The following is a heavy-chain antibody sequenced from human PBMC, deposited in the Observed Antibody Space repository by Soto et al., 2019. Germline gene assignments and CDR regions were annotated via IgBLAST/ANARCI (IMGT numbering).Heavy chain of an antibody. D-gene: IGHD6-13*01. Sequence: PGVSLRLSCAGSGFTFGDSYMSWIRQAPGKGLEWVANIQQDGGVEYYVDSVKGRFTISRDNAKNSLFLQMKSLRAEDTALYYCVRDRRSSWPTFDSWGQGTLVTVSS. CDR3: VRDRRSSWPTFDS. J-gene: IGHJ4*01. CDR2: IQQDGGVE. V-gene: IGHV3-7*01. CDR1: GFTFGDSY.